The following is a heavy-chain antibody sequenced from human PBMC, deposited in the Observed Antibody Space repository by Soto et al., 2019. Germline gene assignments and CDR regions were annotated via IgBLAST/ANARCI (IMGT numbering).Heavy chain of an antibody. CDR2: IYYSGST. D-gene: IGHD3-9*01. CDR3: ARQRSDYDILTGYRGGAFDI. CDR1: GGPISSYY. J-gene: IGHJ3*02. V-gene: IGHV4-59*08. Sequence: PSETLSLTCTVSGGPISSYYWSWIRQPPGKGLEWIGYIYYSGSTNYNPSLKSRVTISVDTSKNQFSLKLSSVTAADTAVYYCARQRSDYDILTGYRGGAFDIWGQGTMVTVSS.